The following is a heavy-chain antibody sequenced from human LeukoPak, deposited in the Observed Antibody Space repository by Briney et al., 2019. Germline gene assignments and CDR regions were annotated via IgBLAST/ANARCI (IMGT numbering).Heavy chain of an antibody. CDR2: ISGSSNYM. Sequence: GGSLRLSRAASGFTFSNYNMNWVRQAPGKGLEWVSSISGSSNYMFYADSVRGRFTISRDNAKNSLYLQMNSLRAEDTAVYYCARDREHWPSKYYFDYWGQGTLVTVSS. V-gene: IGHV3-21*01. J-gene: IGHJ4*02. CDR1: GFTFSNYN. CDR3: ARDREHWPSKYYFDY. D-gene: IGHD1-26*01.